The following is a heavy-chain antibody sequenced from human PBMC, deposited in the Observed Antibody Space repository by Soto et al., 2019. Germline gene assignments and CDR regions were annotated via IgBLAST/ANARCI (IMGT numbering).Heavy chain of an antibody. V-gene: IGHV3-9*01. CDR1: GFSLDDYT. CDR2: ITWNSDIR. CDR3: AKGVRRTWNEMAV. D-gene: IGHD1-1*01. Sequence: EVQLVESGGDLLQPGGSLRLSCAGFGFSLDDYTMHWVRQAPGKGLEWVSGITWNSDIRAYAASVRGRFTVSKDSAKNSLYLQMNSLRIEDTALYYGAKGVRRTWNEMAVWGQGTAVIVSS. J-gene: IGHJ6*02.